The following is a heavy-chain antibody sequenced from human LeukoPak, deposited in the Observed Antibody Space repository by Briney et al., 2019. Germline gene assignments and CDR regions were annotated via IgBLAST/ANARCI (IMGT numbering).Heavy chain of an antibody. CDR1: GGSVSGYY. J-gene: IGHJ4*02. CDR2: INHSGST. Sequence: PSETLSLTCAVYGGSVSGYYWSWIRQPPGKGLEWIGEINHSGSTNYNPSLKSRVTISVDTSKNQFSLKLSSVTAADTAVYYCARGRVPAALPIDYWGQGTLVTVSS. V-gene: IGHV4-34*01. CDR3: ARGRVPAALPIDY. D-gene: IGHD2-2*01.